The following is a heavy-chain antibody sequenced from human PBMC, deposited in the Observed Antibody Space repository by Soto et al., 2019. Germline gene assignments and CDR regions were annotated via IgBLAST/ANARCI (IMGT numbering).Heavy chain of an antibody. CDR3: ARFQDGGYYGMDV. CDR1: GYNFATHW. Sequence: GESLKISCQGSGYNFATHWIGWVRHKAGKGLEWMGIIFPGDAETRYSPSFQGQVTISADKSISTAYLQWSSLKASDTAMYYCARFQDGGYYGMDVWGQGTTVTVSS. V-gene: IGHV5-51*01. J-gene: IGHJ6*02. CDR2: IFPGDAET.